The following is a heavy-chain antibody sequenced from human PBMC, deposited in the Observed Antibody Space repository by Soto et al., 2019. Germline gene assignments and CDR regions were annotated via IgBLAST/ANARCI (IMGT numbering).Heavy chain of an antibody. CDR2: ISSSSSTI. D-gene: IGHD2-21*02. CDR3: AREVDCGGDCYYYYYYGMDV. Sequence: HPGGSLRLSFAASGFTFSSYSMNWVRQAPGKGLEWVSYISSSSSTIYYADSVKGRFTISRDNAKNSLYLQMNSLRDEDTAVYYCAREVDCGGDCYYYYYYGMDVWGQGTTVTVSS. V-gene: IGHV3-48*02. CDR1: GFTFSSYS. J-gene: IGHJ6*02.